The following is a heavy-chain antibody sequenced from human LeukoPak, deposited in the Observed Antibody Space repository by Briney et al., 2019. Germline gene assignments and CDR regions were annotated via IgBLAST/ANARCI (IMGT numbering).Heavy chain of an antibody. Sequence: ASVKVSCKASGYTFTSYGISWVRQAPGQGLEWMGWISAYNGNTKYAQKLQGRVTMTTDTSTSTAYMELRSLRSDDTAVYYCARARSLGSYYYYYMDVWGKGTTVTVSS. V-gene: IGHV1-18*01. CDR3: ARARSLGSYYYYYMDV. CDR2: ISAYNGNT. J-gene: IGHJ6*03. CDR1: GYTFTSYG. D-gene: IGHD7-27*01.